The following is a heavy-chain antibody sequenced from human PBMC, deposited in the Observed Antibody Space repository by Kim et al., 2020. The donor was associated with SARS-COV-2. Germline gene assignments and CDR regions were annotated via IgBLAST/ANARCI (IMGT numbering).Heavy chain of an antibody. Sequence: AKSVKGRFTFSRDNGKNSLYLRMNGLRPEDTGLYYCAKGGLPKDSYHYLDVWGKGTTVTVSS. J-gene: IGHJ6*03. D-gene: IGHD5-12*01. V-gene: IGHV3-43*01. CDR3: AKGGLPKDSYHYLDV.